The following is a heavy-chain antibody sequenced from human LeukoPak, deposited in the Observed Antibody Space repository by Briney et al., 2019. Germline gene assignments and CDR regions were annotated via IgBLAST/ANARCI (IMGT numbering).Heavy chain of an antibody. CDR1: GFTLSSYW. D-gene: IGHD4-17*01. Sequence: GGSLRLSCAASGFTLSSYWMSWVRQAPGKGLEWVANIKQDGSRKNYVDSVKGRFSISRDNAKNSLYLQMNSLRAEDTAVYYCAKSPADYGDDLFDCWGQGTLVTVSS. V-gene: IGHV3-7*05. J-gene: IGHJ4*02. CDR2: IKQDGSRK. CDR3: AKSPADYGDDLFDC.